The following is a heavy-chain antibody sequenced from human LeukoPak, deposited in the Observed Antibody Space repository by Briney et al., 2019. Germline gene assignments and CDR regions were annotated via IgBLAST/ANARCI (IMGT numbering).Heavy chain of an antibody. CDR3: AKRASGSGTSLYYFDY. CDR2: ISYDGSNK. CDR1: GFTFSGYG. D-gene: IGHD3-10*01. J-gene: IGHJ4*02. V-gene: IGHV3-30*18. Sequence: TGGSLRLSCAGSGFTFSGYGMHWVRQAPGKGLEWVTLISYDGSNKYYTDSVEGRFTISRDNSKNTLYLQMNSLRAEDTAVYYCAKRASGSGTSLYYFDYWGQGTLVTVSS.